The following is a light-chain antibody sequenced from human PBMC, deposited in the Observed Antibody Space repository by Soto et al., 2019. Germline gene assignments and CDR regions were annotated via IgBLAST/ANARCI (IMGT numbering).Light chain of an antibody. Sequence: DIQMTQSPSSLSASVGDRVTITCRARQGISNYLAWYQQKPGQVPKVLIYAASTLQSGVPARFSGSGSGTDFTLTISSLQPEDVATYYCQKYNIGLETFGQGTKVEIK. V-gene: IGKV1-27*01. CDR2: AAS. J-gene: IGKJ1*01. CDR3: QKYNIGLET. CDR1: QGISNY.